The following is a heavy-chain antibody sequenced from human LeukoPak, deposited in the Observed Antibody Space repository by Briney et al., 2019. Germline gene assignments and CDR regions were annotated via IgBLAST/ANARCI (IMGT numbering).Heavy chain of an antibody. D-gene: IGHD2-2*01. CDR1: GFTFSSYA. CDR2: ISGSGDTT. J-gene: IGHJ5*02. Sequence: GGSLRLSCAASGFTFSSYALSWVRQAPGKGLEWVSAISGSGDTTFYADSVKGRFTISRDNSKNTLYLQTSSLRADDTAVYYCTRGYVTRGGSFDPWSQGTLVTVSS. CDR3: TRGYVTRGGSFDP. V-gene: IGHV3-23*01.